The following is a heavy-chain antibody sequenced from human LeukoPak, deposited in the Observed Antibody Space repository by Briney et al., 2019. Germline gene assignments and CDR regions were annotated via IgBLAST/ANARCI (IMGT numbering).Heavy chain of an antibody. Sequence: SETLSLTCAVYGGSFSGYYWSWIRQPPGKGLEWIGEINHSGSTNYNPSLKSRVTISVDTSKNQFPLKLSSVTAADTAVYYCARSQEVRQYNWFDPWGQGTLVTVSS. V-gene: IGHV4-34*01. CDR3: ARSQEVRQYNWFDP. D-gene: IGHD4-11*01. J-gene: IGHJ5*02. CDR2: INHSGST. CDR1: GGSFSGYY.